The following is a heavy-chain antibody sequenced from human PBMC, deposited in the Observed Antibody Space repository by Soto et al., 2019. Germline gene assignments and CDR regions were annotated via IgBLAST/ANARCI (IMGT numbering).Heavy chain of an antibody. Sequence: SGSLALTSAFCRGTVKPKDGAVTRQPPGKGLEWLGYIYYAGTTTYNPSLQSRVSISLDTSKNEVSLKLTSVTAADTVVYFCARIGAFCPAMASRGKGSPVTVSS. V-gene: IGHV4-59*08. CDR3: ARIGAFCPAMAS. CDR2: IYYAGTT. J-gene: IGHJ1*01. D-gene: IGHD3-3*01. CDR1: RGTVKPKD.